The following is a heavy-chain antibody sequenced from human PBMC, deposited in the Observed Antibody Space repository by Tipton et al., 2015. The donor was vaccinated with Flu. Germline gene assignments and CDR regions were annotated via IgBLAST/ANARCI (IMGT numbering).Heavy chain of an antibody. V-gene: IGHV4-59*11. CDR1: GGSIMSHY. CDR3: ARGQVVNDY. D-gene: IGHD6-6*01. Sequence: TLPLTCTVSGGSIMSHYWGWIRQTPTNGLQWIGYVDSSGSTNYNPSLNNRVTISIDTSKNKFSLKVTSVTVADTAVYYCARGQVVNDYWGQGILVTVSS. J-gene: IGHJ4*02. CDR2: VDSSGST.